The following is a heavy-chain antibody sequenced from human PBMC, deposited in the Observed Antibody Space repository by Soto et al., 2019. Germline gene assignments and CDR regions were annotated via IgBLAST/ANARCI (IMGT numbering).Heavy chain of an antibody. CDR1: GLTFRTYA. D-gene: IGHD6-6*01. CDR2: ISGTGGST. V-gene: IGHV3-23*01. CDR3: AKNWDTTSSSSSH. Sequence: EVQLLESGGGLVQPGGSLRLSCAASGLTFRTYAMSWVRKAPGRGLEWVSAISGTGGSTYYADSVKGRFTISRDNSKNTLYLQMNSLRAEDTAVYYCAKNWDTTSSSSSHWGQGTLVTVSS. J-gene: IGHJ4*02.